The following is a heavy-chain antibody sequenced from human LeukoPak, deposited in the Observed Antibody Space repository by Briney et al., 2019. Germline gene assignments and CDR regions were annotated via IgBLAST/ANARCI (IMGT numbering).Heavy chain of an antibody. V-gene: IGHV3-11*06. J-gene: IGHJ6*02. Sequence: PGGSLRLSCAASGFTFSDYYMSWIRQAPGKGLEWVSYISSSSSYTDYADSVKGRFTISRDNAKNSLYLQMNSLRAEDTAVYYCARDFVSSSWYYSLSYYYYGMDVWGQGTTVTVSS. CDR3: ARDFVSSSWYYSLSYYYYGMDV. CDR2: ISSSSSYT. CDR1: GFTFSDYY. D-gene: IGHD6-13*01.